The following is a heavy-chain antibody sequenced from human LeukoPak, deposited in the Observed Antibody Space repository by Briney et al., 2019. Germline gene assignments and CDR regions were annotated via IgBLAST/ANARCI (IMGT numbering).Heavy chain of an antibody. D-gene: IGHD6-13*01. CDR2: IYHSGST. V-gene: IGHV4-39*07. Sequence: PSETLSLTCTVSGGSISSSSYYWGWIRQPPGEGLEWIGSIYHSGSTYYNPSLKSRVTISVDTSKNQFSLKLSSVTAADTAVYYCARDKDFLLAAAGTFDYWGQGTLVTVSS. CDR3: ARDKDFLLAAAGTFDY. CDR1: GGSISSSSYY. J-gene: IGHJ4*02.